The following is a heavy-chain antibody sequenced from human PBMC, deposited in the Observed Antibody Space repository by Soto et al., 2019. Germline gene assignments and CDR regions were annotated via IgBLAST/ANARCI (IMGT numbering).Heavy chain of an antibody. CDR1: GGSISSYY. CDR2: IYNSGST. D-gene: IGHD3-10*01. V-gene: IGHV4-59*01. CDR3: ARARITMVREVIKYNMDV. Sequence: PSETLSLTCTVSGGSISSYYWSWIRRPPGKGLEWIGYIYNSGSTHSNHSLQSRVTISVDTSKNQFSLKLSSVTAADTGIYYCARARITMVREVIKYNMDVWGQGTTVT. J-gene: IGHJ6*02.